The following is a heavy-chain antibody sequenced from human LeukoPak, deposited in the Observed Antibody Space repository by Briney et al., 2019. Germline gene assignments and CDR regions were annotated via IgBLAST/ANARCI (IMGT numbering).Heavy chain of an antibody. V-gene: IGHV1-2*02. CDR1: GYTFTGYF. D-gene: IGHD1-1*01. J-gene: IGHJ6*02. CDR2: INSNSGAT. Sequence: ASVKVSCKASGYTFTGYFIHWVRQAPGQGLEWMGWINSNSGATRYAQKFQDRVTMTRDTSITTAFMDLSSVTSGDTAVYYCARDRTGANHMDVWGQGTTVTVSS. CDR3: ARDRTGANHMDV.